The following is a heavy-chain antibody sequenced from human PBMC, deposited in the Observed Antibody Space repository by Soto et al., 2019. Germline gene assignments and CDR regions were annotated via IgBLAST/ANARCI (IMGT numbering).Heavy chain of an antibody. CDR3: AQIRRDCTNGVCYIDYFDY. CDR2: IRGSGGST. CDR1: GFTFSSYA. J-gene: IGHJ4*02. D-gene: IGHD2-8*01. V-gene: IGHV3-23*01. Sequence: PGGSLRLSCAASGFTFSSYAMSWVRQAPGKGLEWVSAIRGSGGSTYYADSVKGRFTISRDNSKNTLYLQMNSLRAEDTAVYYCAQIRRDCTNGVCYIDYFDYWGQGTLVTVSS.